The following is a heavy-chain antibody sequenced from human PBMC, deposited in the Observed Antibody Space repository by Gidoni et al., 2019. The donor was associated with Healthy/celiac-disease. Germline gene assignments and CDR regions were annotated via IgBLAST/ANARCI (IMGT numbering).Heavy chain of an antibody. D-gene: IGHD3-16*01. J-gene: IGHJ3*02. V-gene: IGHV3-33*01. CDR1: GFTFSSYG. CDR3: ARDFRPATWGLFVSDAFDI. Sequence: QVQLVESGVGVVQPGRSMRLSCAASGFTFSSYGMPWVRQAPGKGLEWVAVIWYDGSNKYYADSVKGRFTISRDNSKNTLYLQMNSLRAEDTAVYYCARDFRPATWGLFVSDAFDIWGQGTMVTVSS. CDR2: IWYDGSNK.